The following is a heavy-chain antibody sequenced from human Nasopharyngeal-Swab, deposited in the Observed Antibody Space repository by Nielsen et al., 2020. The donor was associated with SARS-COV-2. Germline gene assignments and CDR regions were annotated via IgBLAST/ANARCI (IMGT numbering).Heavy chain of an antibody. Sequence: GESLKISCAASGFTFSSYTIHWVRQAPGKGLEWVAVISYDASDKYYADSVKGRFTLSRDNSKNTVYLQINSLRAEDTAVYYCARPSGVFQLSYGWYLLHWGQGTLVTVSS. CDR3: ARPSGVFQLSYGWYLLH. D-gene: IGHD2-2*01. J-gene: IGHJ1*01. CDR2: ISYDASDK. CDR1: GFTFSSYT. V-gene: IGHV3-30*04.